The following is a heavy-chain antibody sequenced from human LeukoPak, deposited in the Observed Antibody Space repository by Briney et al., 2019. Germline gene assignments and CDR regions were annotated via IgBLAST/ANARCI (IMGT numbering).Heavy chain of an antibody. J-gene: IGHJ6*03. CDR1: GFTFSTYW. Sequence: GGSLRLSCAASGFTFSTYWMNWFRQTPGKGLEWVAVISYDGSNKYYADSVKGRFTISRDNAKNSLYLQMNSLRAEDTAVYYCARAGDKLWFGEYYYYYYMDVWGKGTTVTVSS. D-gene: IGHD3-10*01. V-gene: IGHV3-30*03. CDR2: ISYDGSNK. CDR3: ARAGDKLWFGEYYYYYYMDV.